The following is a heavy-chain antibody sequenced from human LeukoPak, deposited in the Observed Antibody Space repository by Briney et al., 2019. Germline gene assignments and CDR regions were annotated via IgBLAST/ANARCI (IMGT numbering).Heavy chain of an antibody. V-gene: IGHV5-51*01. CDR3: ARQSDYGDYGSGDY. CDR1: GYSFTSYW. CDR2: IYHGDSDI. Sequence: GESLQISCKGSGYSFTSYWIGWVRQMPGKGLEWMGIIYHGDSDISYSPSFQGQVTISADKSISTAYLQWSSLKASDSARYYCARQSDYGDYGSGDYWGQGTLVTVSS. D-gene: IGHD4-17*01. J-gene: IGHJ4*02.